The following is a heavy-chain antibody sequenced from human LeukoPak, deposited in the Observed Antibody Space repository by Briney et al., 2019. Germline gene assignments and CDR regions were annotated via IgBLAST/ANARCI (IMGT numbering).Heavy chain of an antibody. Sequence: SETLSLTCTVSGGSISSYYWSWIRQPPGKGLEWIGYIYYSGSTNYNPSLKSRVTISVGTSKNQFSLKLSSVTAADTAVYYCARGGGLRYFDWLPTAGLDYWGQGTLVTVSS. CDR2: IYYSGST. D-gene: IGHD3-9*01. J-gene: IGHJ4*02. V-gene: IGHV4-59*01. CDR3: ARGGGLRYFDWLPTAGLDY. CDR1: GGSISSYY.